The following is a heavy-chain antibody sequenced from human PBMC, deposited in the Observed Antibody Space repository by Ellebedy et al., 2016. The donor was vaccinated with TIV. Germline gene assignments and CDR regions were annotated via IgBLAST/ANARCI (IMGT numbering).Heavy chain of an antibody. V-gene: IGHV1-2*02. D-gene: IGHD3-22*01. J-gene: IGHJ4*02. Sequence: AASVKVSCKASGYTFTGYYIHCVRQAPGQGLEWVAWINPKSGDTAYAQNLQGRVTVTGDTSISTAYMELSRLISDDTAVYYCVRDLTNYGSSSYWGQGTLITVSS. CDR1: GYTFTGYY. CDR3: VRDLTNYGSSSY. CDR2: INPKSGDT.